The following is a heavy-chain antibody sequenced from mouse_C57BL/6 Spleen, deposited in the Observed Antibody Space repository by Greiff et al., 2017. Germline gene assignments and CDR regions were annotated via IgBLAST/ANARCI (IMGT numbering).Heavy chain of an antibody. V-gene: IGHV1-82*01. Sequence: QVQLKQSGPELVKPGASVKISCKASGYAFSSSWMNWVKQRPGKGLEWIGRIYPGDGDTNYNGKFKGKATLTADKSSSTAYMQLSSLTSEDSAVYFCARPLTTVVVNWYFDVWGTGTTVTVSS. J-gene: IGHJ1*03. CDR2: IYPGDGDT. CDR3: ARPLTTVVVNWYFDV. CDR1: GYAFSSSW. D-gene: IGHD1-1*01.